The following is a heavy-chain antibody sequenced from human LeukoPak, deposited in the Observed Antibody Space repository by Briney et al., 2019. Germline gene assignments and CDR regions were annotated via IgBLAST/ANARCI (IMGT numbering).Heavy chain of an antibody. CDR3: AKGLDSGSYLTLAFDI. V-gene: IGHV3-13*01. Sequence: GGSLRLSCAASGFTFSSYDMHWVRQATGKGLEWVSAIGTAGDTYYPGSVKGRFTISRDNAKNSLYLQMNSLRAEDMALYYCAKGLDSGSYLTLAFDIWGQGTMVTVSS. CDR2: IGTAGDT. D-gene: IGHD1-26*01. CDR1: GFTFSSYD. J-gene: IGHJ3*02.